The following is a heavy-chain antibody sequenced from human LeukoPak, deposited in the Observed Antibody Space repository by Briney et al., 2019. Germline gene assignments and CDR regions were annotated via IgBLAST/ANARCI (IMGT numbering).Heavy chain of an antibody. V-gene: IGHV3-30*18. J-gene: IGHJ6*02. CDR2: ISYDGSNK. CDR3: AKVVPAAITRDYYCYGMDV. Sequence: GGSLRLSCAASGFTFSSYGMHWVRQAPGKGLEWVAVISYDGSNKYYTGSVKGRFSISRDNSKNTLYLQMNSLRAEDTAVYYCAKVVPAAITRDYYCYGMDVWGQGTTVTVSS. CDR1: GFTFSSYG. D-gene: IGHD2-2*02.